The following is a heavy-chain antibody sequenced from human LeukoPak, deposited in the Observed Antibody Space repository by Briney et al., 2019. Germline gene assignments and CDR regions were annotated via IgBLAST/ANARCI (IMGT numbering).Heavy chain of an antibody. CDR3: ARLGGYSSSSLDY. J-gene: IGHJ4*02. V-gene: IGHV4-38-2*01. Sequence: SSETLSLTSAVSGYSISSGYYWGWIRQPPGKGLEWIESIYHSGSTYYNPSLKSRVPISVDTSKNQFSLKLSSVTTADTAVYYCARLGGYSSSSLDYWGQGPLVSFSS. D-gene: IGHD6-6*01. CDR1: GYSISSGYY. CDR2: IYHSGST.